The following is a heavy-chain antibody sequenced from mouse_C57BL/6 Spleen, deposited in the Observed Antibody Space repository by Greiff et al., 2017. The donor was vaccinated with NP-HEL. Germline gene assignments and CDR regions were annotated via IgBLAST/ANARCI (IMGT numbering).Heavy chain of an antibody. V-gene: IGHV1-18*01. J-gene: IGHJ3*01. CDR3: ASHGSWFAY. CDR2: INPNNGGT. CDR1: GYTFTDYN. Sequence: EVKLEESGPELVKPGASVKIPCKASGYTFTDYNMDWVKQSHGKSLEWIGDINPNNGGTIYNQKFKGKATLTVDKSSSTAYMELRSLTSEDTAVYYCASHGSWFAYWGQGTLVTVSA. D-gene: IGHD2-2*01.